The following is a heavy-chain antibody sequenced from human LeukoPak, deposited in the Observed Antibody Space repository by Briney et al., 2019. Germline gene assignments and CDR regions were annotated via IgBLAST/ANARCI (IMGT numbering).Heavy chain of an antibody. CDR2: ISSSSTYI. D-gene: IGHD6-13*01. Sequence: GGSLRLSCAASGFTFSSYSMNWVRQAPGKGLEWVSSISSSSTYIYYADSVKGRFTISRDNAKSSLHLQMNSLRAEDTAVYYCARQIRSSSWYYAFDIWGQGTMVTVSS. J-gene: IGHJ3*02. CDR3: ARQIRSSSWYYAFDI. CDR1: GFTFSSYS. V-gene: IGHV3-21*01.